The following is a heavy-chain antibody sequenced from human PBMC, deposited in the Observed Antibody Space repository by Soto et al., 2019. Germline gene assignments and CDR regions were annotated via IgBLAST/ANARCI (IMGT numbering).Heavy chain of an antibody. D-gene: IGHD6-19*01. Sequence: QLQLQESGSGLVKPSQTLSLTCAVSGGSISSGGYSWSWIRQPPGKGLEWIGYIYQSGSTYYNPSLKSRSTISVDRSKNQFSLKLSSVTAADTAVYYCASAGGLGAVAADYWGQGTLVTVSS. CDR1: GGSISSGGYS. CDR3: ASAGGLGAVAADY. CDR2: IYQSGST. V-gene: IGHV4-30-2*01. J-gene: IGHJ4*02.